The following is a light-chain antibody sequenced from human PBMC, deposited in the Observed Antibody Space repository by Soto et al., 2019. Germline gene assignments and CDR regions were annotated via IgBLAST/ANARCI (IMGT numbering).Light chain of an antibody. CDR2: GVN. J-gene: IGLJ2*01. CDR1: SSDVGDYNY. V-gene: IGLV2-11*01. Sequence: QSALTQPRSVSGSPGQSVTISCTGTSSDVGDYNYVSWYQQHPGKAPKLMIYGVNKRPSGVPDRFSGSKSGNTASLNISGIQAEDEADYHCCSYAGSYTLVFGGGTKVTVL. CDR3: CSYAGSYTLV.